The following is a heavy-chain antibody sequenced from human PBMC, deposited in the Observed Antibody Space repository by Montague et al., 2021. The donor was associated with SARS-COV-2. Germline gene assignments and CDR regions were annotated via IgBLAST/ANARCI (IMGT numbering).Heavy chain of an antibody. J-gene: IGHJ4*02. CDR2: IYHSGST. V-gene: IGHV4-34*01. CDR3: ARDRGVQYQLQMPFYFDY. CDR1: GGSFSGYY. Sequence: SETLSLTCAVYGGSFSGYYWSWIRQPPGKGLEWIGEIYHSGSTNCNPSLKSRVTISVDTSKNQFSLRLSSVTAADTAVYYCARDRGVQYQLQMPFYFDYWGQGTLVTVSS. D-gene: IGHD2-2*01.